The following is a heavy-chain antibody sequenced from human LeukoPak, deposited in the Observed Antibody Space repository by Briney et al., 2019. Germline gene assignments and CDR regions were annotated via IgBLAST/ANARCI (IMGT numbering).Heavy chain of an antibody. Sequence: PGGSLRLSCAASGFSFKNYAMHWVRQAPGKGLEWVAVISHDGSNQHYADSVKGRFTISRDNSKNTLYLEVNSLRVEDTAVYYCARPVPLVWFGGTHFDYWGQGTLVTVSS. CDR2: ISHDGSNQ. V-gene: IGHV3-30*04. CDR1: GFSFKNYA. D-gene: IGHD3-10*01. J-gene: IGHJ4*02. CDR3: ARPVPLVWFGGTHFDY.